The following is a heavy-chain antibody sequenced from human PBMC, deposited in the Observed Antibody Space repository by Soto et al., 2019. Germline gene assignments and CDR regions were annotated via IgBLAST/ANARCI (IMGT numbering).Heavy chain of an antibody. CDR2: ISSRSNFI. CDR3: ARVQKLYGNSVYYYGMDV. V-gene: IGHV3-21*01. CDR1: GFIFGNYS. D-gene: IGHD2-8*01. J-gene: IGHJ6*02. Sequence: LRLSCEASGFIFGNYSMNWVRQAPGKGLEWVSSISSRSNFIYYADSLRGRVTISRDNTQNSLHLQMNSLRVEDTAIYYCARVQKLYGNSVYYYGMDVWGQGTTVTVSS.